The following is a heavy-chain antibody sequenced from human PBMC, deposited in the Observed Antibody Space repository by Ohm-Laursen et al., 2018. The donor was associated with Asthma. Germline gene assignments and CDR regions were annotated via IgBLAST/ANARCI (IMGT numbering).Heavy chain of an antibody. CDR3: VRWAWLGS. CDR1: EFTFSLYS. CDR2: ISSSSTI. D-gene: IGHD6-19*01. J-gene: IGHJ5*02. V-gene: IGHV3-48*01. Sequence: SLRLSCSASEFTFSLYSMNWVRQAPGKGLEWVSYISSSSTIYYADSVKGRFTISRDNAKNSLYLQMNSLRGDDTAVYYCVRWAWLGSWGQGTLVTVSS.